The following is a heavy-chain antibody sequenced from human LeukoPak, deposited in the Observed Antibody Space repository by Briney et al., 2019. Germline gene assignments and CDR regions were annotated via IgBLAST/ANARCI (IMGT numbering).Heavy chain of an antibody. Sequence: SETLSLTCAVSGYSIRSGYYWGWIRQPPGKGLEWIGSIYHSGSTYYNPSLKSRVTISVDTSKNQFSLKLSSVTAADTAVYYCARAARNYYGSGSYPSPPDYWGQGTLVTVSS. CDR3: ARAARNYYGSGSYPSPPDY. CDR1: GYSIRSGYY. CDR2: IYHSGST. D-gene: IGHD3-10*01. J-gene: IGHJ4*02. V-gene: IGHV4-38-2*01.